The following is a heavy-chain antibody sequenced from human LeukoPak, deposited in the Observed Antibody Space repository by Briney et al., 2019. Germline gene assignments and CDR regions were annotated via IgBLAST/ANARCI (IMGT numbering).Heavy chain of an antibody. CDR3: ARGPAAGAGWWHFDY. J-gene: IGHJ4*02. D-gene: IGHD6-13*01. CDR2: INPSGAGT. V-gene: IGHV1-46*01. Sequence: GASVKVSCKASGYTFTDYYMHWVRQAPGQGLEWMGRINPSGAGTSYAQEFQGRVTMNRDTSTSTVYMELSSLRSEDTAVYYCARGPAAGAGWWHFDYWGQGTLVTVSS. CDR1: GYTFTDYY.